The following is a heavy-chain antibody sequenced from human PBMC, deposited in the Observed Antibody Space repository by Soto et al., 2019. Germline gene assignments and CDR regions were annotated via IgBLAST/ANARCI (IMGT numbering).Heavy chain of an antibody. CDR2: IWYDGSNK. J-gene: IGHJ5*02. D-gene: IGHD4-17*01. Sequence: QVQLVESGGGVVQPGRSLRLSCAASGFTFSSYGMHWVRQAPGKGLEWVAVIWYDGSNKYYADSVKVRFTISRDNSKNTLYLQMNTLRAEDTAVYYCARAPYGDSNWFDPWGQGTLVTVSS. CDR3: ARAPYGDSNWFDP. CDR1: GFTFSSYG. V-gene: IGHV3-33*01.